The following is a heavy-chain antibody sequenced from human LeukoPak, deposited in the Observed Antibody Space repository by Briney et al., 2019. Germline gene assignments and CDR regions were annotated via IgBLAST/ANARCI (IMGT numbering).Heavy chain of an antibody. D-gene: IGHD3-10*01. J-gene: IGHJ4*02. V-gene: IGHV3-23*01. Sequence: GGSLRLSCAASGFTFSSYAMSWVRQAPGKGLEWVSAISGSGGSTYYADSVKGRFTISRDNSKNTLYLQMNSLRAEDTALYYCAKGDYGSGNQYIDYWGQGTLVTVSS. CDR1: GFTFSSYA. CDR3: AKGDYGSGNQYIDY. CDR2: ISGSGGST.